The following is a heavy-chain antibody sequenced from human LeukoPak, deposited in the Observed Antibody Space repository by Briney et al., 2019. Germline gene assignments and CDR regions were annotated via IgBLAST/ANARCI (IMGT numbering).Heavy chain of an antibody. CDR1: GGSISSGDYY. D-gene: IGHD3-22*01. CDR3: ASEPYYYDSSGYYWGYFDY. CDR2: IYYSGST. V-gene: IGHV4-30-4*08. Sequence: PSQTLSLTCTVSGGSISSGDYYWSWIRQPQGKGLGGFGYIYYSGSTYYNPSLKSRVTISVDTSKNQFSLKLSSVTAADTAVYYCASEPYYYDSSGYYWGYFDYWGQGTLVTVSS. J-gene: IGHJ4*02.